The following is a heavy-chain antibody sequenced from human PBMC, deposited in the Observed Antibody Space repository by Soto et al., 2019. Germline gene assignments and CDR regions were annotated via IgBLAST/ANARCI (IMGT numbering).Heavy chain of an antibody. V-gene: IGHV2-5*02. CDR2: IYWDDDK. D-gene: IGHD3-3*01. J-gene: IGHJ6*03. Sequence: SGPTLVNPTQTLTLTGTFSGFSLSTSGVGVGWIRQPPGKALEWLALIYWDDDKRYSPSLKSRLTITKDTSKNQVVLTMTNMDPVDTATYYCAHFTRYYDFWSGYYKYYMDVWGKGTTVTVSS. CDR3: AHFTRYYDFWSGYYKYYMDV. CDR1: GFSLSTSGVG.